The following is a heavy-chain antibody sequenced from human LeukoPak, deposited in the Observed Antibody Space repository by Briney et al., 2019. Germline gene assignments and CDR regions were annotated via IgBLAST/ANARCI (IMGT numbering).Heavy chain of an antibody. J-gene: IGHJ4*02. CDR1: GGSISSYY. CDR3: ARDRGSSGLIDY. V-gene: IGHV4-59*01. Sequence: PSETLSLTCTVSGGSISSYYWSWIRQPPGKGLEWIGYIYYSGSTNYNPSLKSRVTISVDTSKNQFSLKLSSVTAADTAVYYCARDRGSSGLIDYWGQGTLVTVSS. CDR2: IYYSGST. D-gene: IGHD6-19*01.